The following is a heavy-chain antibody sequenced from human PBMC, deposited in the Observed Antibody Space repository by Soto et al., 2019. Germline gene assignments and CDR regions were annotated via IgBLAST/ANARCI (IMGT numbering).Heavy chain of an antibody. J-gene: IGHJ4*02. Sequence: HPGGSLRLSCAASGFTFSSYAMNWVRQAPGKGLEWVSGISGSGGSTYYADSVKGRFTISRDNSKNTLYLQMNSLRAEDTAVYYCAKKSESYFDYWGQGTLVTVSS. CDR1: GFTFSSYA. CDR2: ISGSGGST. V-gene: IGHV3-23*01. CDR3: AKKSESYFDY. D-gene: IGHD3-3*01.